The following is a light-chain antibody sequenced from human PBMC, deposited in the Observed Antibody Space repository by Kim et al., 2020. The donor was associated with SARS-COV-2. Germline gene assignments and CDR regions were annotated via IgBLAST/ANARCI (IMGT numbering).Light chain of an antibody. V-gene: IGKV4-1*01. CDR2: WAS. Sequence: DIVMTQSPDSLAVSLGERATINCKSSQSVLYSSNNKNYLAWYQQKPGQPPKLLIYWASTRESGVPDRFSGSGSGTDFTLTISSLQAEDGAVYYCQQYYRFPYTFGQGTKLEI. CDR3: QQYYRFPYT. CDR1: QSVLYSSNNKNY. J-gene: IGKJ2*01.